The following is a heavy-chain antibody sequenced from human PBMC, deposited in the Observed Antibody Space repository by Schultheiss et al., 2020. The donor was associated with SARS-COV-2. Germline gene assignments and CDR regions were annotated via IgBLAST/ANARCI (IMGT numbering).Heavy chain of an antibody. D-gene: IGHD6-13*01. CDR1: GFTVSSNY. CDR3: TTTSSTWLDLDY. V-gene: IGHV3-23*01. CDR2: ISGGGGGNT. J-gene: IGHJ4*02. Sequence: GGSLRLSCAASGFTVSSNYMSWVRQAPGKGLEWVSSISGGGGGNTYYADSVKGRFTISRDNSKNMLYLQMNSLKTEDTAVYYCTTTSSTWLDLDYWGQGTLVTVSS.